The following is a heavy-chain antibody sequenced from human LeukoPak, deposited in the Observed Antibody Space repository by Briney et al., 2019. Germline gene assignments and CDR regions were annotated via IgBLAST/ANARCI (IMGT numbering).Heavy chain of an antibody. Sequence: ASVRVSCTVSGYTLTELSMHWVRQAPGKGREWMGGFDPEDGETIYAQKFQGRVTMTEDTSTDTAYMELSSLRSEDTAVYYCAKLAAPFWGRTYYFDYWGQGTLVTVSS. V-gene: IGHV1-24*01. J-gene: IGHJ4*02. CDR1: GYTLTELS. CDR2: FDPEDGET. D-gene: IGHD6-6*01. CDR3: AKLAAPFWGRTYYFDY.